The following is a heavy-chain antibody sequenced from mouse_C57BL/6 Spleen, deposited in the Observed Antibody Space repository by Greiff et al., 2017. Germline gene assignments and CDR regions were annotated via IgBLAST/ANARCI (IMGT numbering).Heavy chain of an antibody. CDR3: ASRGDYDGSWFAY. CDR2: IDPSDSYT. V-gene: IGHV1-69*01. Sequence: VQLQQPGAELVMPGASVKLSCKASGYTFTSYWMHWVKQRPGQGLEWIGEIDPSDSYTNYNQKFKGKSTLTVDKSSSTASMQLSSLTSEDSAVYYCASRGDYDGSWFAYWGQGTLVTVSA. CDR1: GYTFTSYW. J-gene: IGHJ3*01. D-gene: IGHD2-4*01.